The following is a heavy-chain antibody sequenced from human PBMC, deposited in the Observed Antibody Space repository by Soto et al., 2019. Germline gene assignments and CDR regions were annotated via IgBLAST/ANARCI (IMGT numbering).Heavy chain of an antibody. V-gene: IGHV3-30*18. CDR2: ISYDGSNK. Sequence: QVQLVESGGGVVQPGRSLRLSCAAPGFTFNIFGMHWVRQAPGKGLEWVAVISYDGSNKYYANSVKGRFTISRDSSKSTLYLQINSLRAEDTAVYYCAKAYCSSTSCPIYYPPKQFDFWGQGTLVTVSS. J-gene: IGHJ4*02. CDR3: AKAYCSSTSCPIYYPPKQFDF. D-gene: IGHD2-2*01. CDR1: GFTFNIFG.